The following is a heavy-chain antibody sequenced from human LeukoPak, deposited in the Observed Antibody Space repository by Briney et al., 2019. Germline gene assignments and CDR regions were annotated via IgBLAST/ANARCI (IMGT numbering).Heavy chain of an antibody. CDR2: ISYDGSNE. D-gene: IGHD2-21*01. CDR1: GFTFSSYA. CDR3: AKEFNRGLPDY. Sequence: GGSLRLSCAASGFTFSSYAMHWVRQAPGKGLEWVAVISYDGSNEYYADSVKGRFTISRDNSKNTLYLQMSSLRAEGTAVYYCAKEFNRGLPDYWGQGTLVTVPS. V-gene: IGHV3-30*04. J-gene: IGHJ4*02.